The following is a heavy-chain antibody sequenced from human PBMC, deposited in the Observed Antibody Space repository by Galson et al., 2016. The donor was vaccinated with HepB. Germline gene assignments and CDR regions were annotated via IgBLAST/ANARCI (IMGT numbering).Heavy chain of an antibody. CDR3: ARLPDCSRSRCYSPLDF. D-gene: IGHD2-2*02. CDR2: IYPDDSDV. J-gene: IGHJ4*02. Sequence: QSGAEVKEPGEALKISCEASGYTFSAYWLGWVRQMPGKGLEWMGVIYPDDSDVRYSPSLQGQVTISADKSINTAYLQWNSLRASDTAMYYCARLPDCSRSRCYSPLDFWGQGTLVTVSS. CDR1: GYTFSAYW. V-gene: IGHV5-51*01.